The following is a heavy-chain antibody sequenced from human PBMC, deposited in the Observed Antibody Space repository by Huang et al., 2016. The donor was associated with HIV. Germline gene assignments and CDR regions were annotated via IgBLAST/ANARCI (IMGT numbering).Heavy chain of an antibody. CDR2: IKQDGSKK. D-gene: IGHD3-10*01. Sequence: EVQLVESGGGLVQPGGSLRLSCTASGFTFSSYRMSWVRQGPGKGLEWVANIKQDGSKKYEMDSVKGRFSISRDNAKNSLYLQMNSLRAEDTAVYYCARRLRYYYGSGRTSGYFDYWGQGTLVTVSS. CDR3: ARRLRYYYGSGRTSGYFDY. V-gene: IGHV3-7*01. CDR1: GFTFSSYR. J-gene: IGHJ4*02.